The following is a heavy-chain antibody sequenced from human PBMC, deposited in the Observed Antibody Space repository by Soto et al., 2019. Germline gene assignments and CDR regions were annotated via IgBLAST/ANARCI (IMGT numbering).Heavy chain of an antibody. CDR2: VIPILGTA. CDR3: ARLGHPGH. CDR1: GGSLRNSV. V-gene: IGHV1-69*01. J-gene: IGHJ4*02. Sequence: QVQLVQSGAEVKKPGSSVKVSCTASGGSLRNSVISWVRQALAQRLEWMGGVIPILGTANYAQKFQGRVTMTADEATSTAYMDLSSLSPDDTAVYYCARLGHPGHWGPGTLVIVSS.